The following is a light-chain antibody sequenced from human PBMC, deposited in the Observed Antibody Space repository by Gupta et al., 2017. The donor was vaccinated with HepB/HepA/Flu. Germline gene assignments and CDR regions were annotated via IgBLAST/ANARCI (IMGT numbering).Light chain of an antibody. CDR2: DVS. V-gene: IGLV2-14*03. Sequence: QSALTQPASVSGSPGQSITISCTGTSSDVGGYNFVSWYQQHPGKAPKLLIYDVSNRPSGVSNRFSGSKSGNTASLTISGLQGEDEADYYCTSYTSSRTVIFGGGTKLTVV. CDR1: SSDVGGYNF. CDR3: TSYTSSRTVI. J-gene: IGLJ2*01.